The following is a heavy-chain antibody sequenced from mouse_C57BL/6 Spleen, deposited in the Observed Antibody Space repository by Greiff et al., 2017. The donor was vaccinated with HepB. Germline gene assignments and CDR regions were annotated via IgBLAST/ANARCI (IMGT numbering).Heavy chain of an antibody. CDR2: IDPETGGT. CDR3: TRQGSGYARGFDY. V-gene: IGHV1-15*01. D-gene: IGHD3-2*02. CDR1: GYTFTDYE. Sequence: VQLQQSGAELVRPGASVTLSCKASGYTFTDYEMHWVKQTPVHGLEWIGAIDPETGGTAYNQKFKGKAILTADKSSSTAYMEIRSLTSEDSAVYYCTRQGSGYARGFDYWGQGTTLTVSS. J-gene: IGHJ2*01.